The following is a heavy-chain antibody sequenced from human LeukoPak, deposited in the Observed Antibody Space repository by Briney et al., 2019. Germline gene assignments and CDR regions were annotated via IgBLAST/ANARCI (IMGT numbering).Heavy chain of an antibody. CDR1: KFTFNTYA. V-gene: IGHV3-30*04. CDR3: ARAKYCNAGNCFLIDY. J-gene: IGHJ4*02. Sequence: GRSLRLSCAASKFTFNTYAMHWVRQAPGKGLEGVSLISYDGSNTYYADSVRGRFTISRDNSKNTLLLQMNSLRGDDTAVYYCARAKYCNAGNCFLIDYWGQGMLVTVAS. CDR2: ISYDGSNT. D-gene: IGHD2/OR15-2a*01.